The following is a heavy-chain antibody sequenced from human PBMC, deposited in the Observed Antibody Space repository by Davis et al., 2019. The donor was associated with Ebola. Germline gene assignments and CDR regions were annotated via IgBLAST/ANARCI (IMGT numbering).Heavy chain of an antibody. D-gene: IGHD2-21*02. Sequence: ASVKVSCKASGYTFTGYYMHWVRQAPGQGLEWMGWINPNSGGTSYAQKFQGRVTMTRDTSTSTVYMELSSLRSEDTAVYYCARWRCGGGDCYPIYYGMDVWGQGTTVTVSS. J-gene: IGHJ6*02. CDR3: ARWRCGGGDCYPIYYGMDV. CDR2: INPNSGGT. V-gene: IGHV1-2*02. CDR1: GYTFTGYY.